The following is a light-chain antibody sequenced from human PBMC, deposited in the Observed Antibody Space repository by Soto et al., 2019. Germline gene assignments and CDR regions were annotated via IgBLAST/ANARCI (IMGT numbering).Light chain of an antibody. V-gene: IGKV3-11*01. Sequence: EIGLTQSPATLSLSPGERATLSCRASQSVGSYLAWYQQKPGQAPRLLIYDASNRATGIPARFSGSGSGTDFTLTISSLEPEDFAVYYCQQRKSFGGGTKVEI. CDR3: QQRKS. CDR1: QSVGSY. CDR2: DAS. J-gene: IGKJ4*01.